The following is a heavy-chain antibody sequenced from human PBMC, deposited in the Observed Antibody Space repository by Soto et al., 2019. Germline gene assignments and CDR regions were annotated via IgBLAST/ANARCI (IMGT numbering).Heavy chain of an antibody. J-gene: IGHJ3*02. CDR2: ITWNSATL. D-gene: IGHD3-3*01. Sequence: GGSLRLSCGFTFDDYAMHWVRQPPGKGLEWVSGITWNSATLGYADSVKGRFTISRDNAKNSLYLQMNSLRPGDTALYYCAKAKEGSGYLDAFDMWGQGTMVTVSS. V-gene: IGHV3-9*01. CDR1: FTFDDYA. CDR3: AKAKEGSGYLDAFDM.